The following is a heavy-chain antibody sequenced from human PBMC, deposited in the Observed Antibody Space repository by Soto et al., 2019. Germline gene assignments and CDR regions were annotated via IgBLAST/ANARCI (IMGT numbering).Heavy chain of an antibody. D-gene: IGHD1-1*01. CDR1: GYTFTSYY. CDR3: AAGGTYLSMDV. Sequence: QVQLVQSGAEVKKPGASVKVSCKASGYTFTSYYMHWVRLATGQGLEWMGIINPDGGGTSYAQQFQGRVIMTRDTSTSTVYMEMSSLRAEDTAVYYCAAGGTYLSMDVWGQGTTVTVSS. V-gene: IGHV1-46*01. CDR2: INPDGGGT. J-gene: IGHJ6*02.